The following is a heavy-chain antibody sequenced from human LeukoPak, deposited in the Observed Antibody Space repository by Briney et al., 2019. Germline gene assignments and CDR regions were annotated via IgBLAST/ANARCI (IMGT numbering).Heavy chain of an antibody. CDR3: AKLAYISRGDY. CDR1: GFTFSSYA. D-gene: IGHD3-3*02. CDR2: ISGGSA. V-gene: IGHV3-23*01. J-gene: IGHJ4*02. Sequence: GGSLRLSCAASGFTFSSYAMSWVRQAPGKGLEWVSAISGGSADYADSVKGRFTISRDNSKNTLYLQMNSLRAEDTAVYYCAKLAYISRGDYWGQGTLVTVSS.